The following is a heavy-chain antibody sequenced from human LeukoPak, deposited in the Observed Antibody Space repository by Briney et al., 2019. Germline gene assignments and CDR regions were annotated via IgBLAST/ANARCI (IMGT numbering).Heavy chain of an antibody. Sequence: ASVKISCKASGYTFTTYYIQWVRQAPGQGLEWMGTIRPGDTRTTYAQKFQGRVTMTWDMSTTTGYMELSSLRSEDTADYYSGREKSGGTYDYWGQGTLVTVSS. D-gene: IGHD3-16*01. CDR3: GREKSGGTYDY. CDR2: IRPGDTRT. V-gene: IGHV1-46*01. J-gene: IGHJ4*02. CDR1: GYTFTTYY.